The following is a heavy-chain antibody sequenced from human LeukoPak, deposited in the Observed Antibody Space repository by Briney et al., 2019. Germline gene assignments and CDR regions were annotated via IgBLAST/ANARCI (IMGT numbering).Heavy chain of an antibody. Sequence: GDSLKISCQGSGYSFTTFGIGWARQMPRKGLEWMCIIYPGESDTRYSPSFQGQVTISADKSISTAYLQWTRLKASGTAMYYCARQGGYWGEGTLVSVS. V-gene: IGHV5-51*01. J-gene: IGHJ4*02. CDR1: GYSFTTFG. CDR3: ARQGGY. D-gene: IGHD1-26*01. CDR2: IYPGESDT.